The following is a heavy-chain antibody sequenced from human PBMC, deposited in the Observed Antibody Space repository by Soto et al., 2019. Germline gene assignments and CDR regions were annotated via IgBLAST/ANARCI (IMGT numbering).Heavy chain of an antibody. V-gene: IGHV1-3*01. CDR3: ARGIATGQLDP. Sequence: GASVKVSCQASGYTFTRYAMNWVRQAPGQRLEWMGWINPDSGNTKSAQKFQDRFIITRDTSASTAYMDLSSLRSEDTAVYYCARGIATGQLDPWGQGTLVTVSS. D-gene: IGHD6-13*01. CDR2: INPDSGNT. CDR1: GYTFTRYA. J-gene: IGHJ5*02.